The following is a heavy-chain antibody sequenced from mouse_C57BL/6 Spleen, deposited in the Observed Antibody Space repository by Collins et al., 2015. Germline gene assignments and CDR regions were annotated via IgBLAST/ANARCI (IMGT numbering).Heavy chain of an antibody. V-gene: IGHV1-26*01. Sequence: EVQLQQSGPELVKPGAPVKISCKASGYTFTDYYMNWVKQSHGKSLEWIGDINPNNGGTSYNQKFKGKATLTVDKSSSTAYMELRSLTSEDSAVYYCARPPITTVVARYWYFDVWGTGTTVTVSS. CDR3: ARPPITTVVARYWYFDV. D-gene: IGHD1-1*01. CDR2: INPNNGGT. J-gene: IGHJ1*03. CDR1: GYTFTDYY.